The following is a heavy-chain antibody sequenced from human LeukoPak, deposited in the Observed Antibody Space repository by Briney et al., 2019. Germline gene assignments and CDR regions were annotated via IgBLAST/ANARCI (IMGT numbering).Heavy chain of an antibody. V-gene: IGHV3-23*01. CDR1: GFTFRIYA. J-gene: IGHJ6*02. CDR3: ARRGSEWNSYFYPMDV. CDR2: ISGSDAST. Sequence: PGSSLRLSCAASGFTFRIYAMSWVRQAPGKGLEWVSGISGSDASTFYADSVMGRFTISRDNSMNTLYLRMNNVRAEDAAIYFCARRGSEWNSYFYPMDVWGQGTTVTVSS. D-gene: IGHD3-3*01.